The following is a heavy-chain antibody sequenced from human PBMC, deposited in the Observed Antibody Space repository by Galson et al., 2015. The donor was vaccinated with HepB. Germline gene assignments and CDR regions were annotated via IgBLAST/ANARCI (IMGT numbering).Heavy chain of an antibody. D-gene: IGHD6-13*01. CDR1: GFTFSSYS. CDR3: ASSSSAAGLFDY. V-gene: IGHV3-21*01. J-gene: IGHJ4*02. Sequence: SLRLSCAASGFTFSSYSMNWVRQAPGKGLEWVSSISSSSSYIYYADSVKGRFTISRDNAKNSLYLQMNSLRAEDTAVYYCASSSSAAGLFDYWGQGTLVTVSS. CDR2: ISSSSSYI.